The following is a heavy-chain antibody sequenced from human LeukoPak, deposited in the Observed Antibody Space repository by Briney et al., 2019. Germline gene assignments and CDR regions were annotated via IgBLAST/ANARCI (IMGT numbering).Heavy chain of an antibody. V-gene: IGHV3-30-3*01. CDR2: ISYDGSNK. CDR3: AKGGKWDVMPFDY. Sequence: PGGSLRLSCAASGFTLSSYAMHWVRQAPGKGLEWVAVISYDGSNKYYADSVKGRFTISRDNSKNTLYLQVNSLRAEDTAVYYCAKGGKWDVMPFDYWGQGTLVTVSS. D-gene: IGHD1-26*01. J-gene: IGHJ4*02. CDR1: GFTLSSYA.